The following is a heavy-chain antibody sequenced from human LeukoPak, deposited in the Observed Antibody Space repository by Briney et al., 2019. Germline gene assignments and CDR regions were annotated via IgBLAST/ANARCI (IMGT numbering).Heavy chain of an antibody. CDR2: IYHSGST. CDR3: ARLFSSGWPYFYGLGA. Sequence: SETLSLTCTVSGGSISSSSSSSYYWGWIRQPPGKGLEWIGNIYHSGSTYYNPSLRRRVSISVDTSKNQFSLSLSSVSAADTALYFCARLFSSGWPYFYGLGAWGQGTTVTVSS. V-gene: IGHV4-39*01. D-gene: IGHD6-19*01. J-gene: IGHJ6*02. CDR1: GGSISSSSSSSYY.